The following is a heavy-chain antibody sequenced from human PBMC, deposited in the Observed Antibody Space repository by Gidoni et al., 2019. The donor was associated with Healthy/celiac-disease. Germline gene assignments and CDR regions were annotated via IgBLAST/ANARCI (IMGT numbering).Heavy chain of an antibody. Sequence: QVQLQESGPGRGTPSETLSVTCAVSGYSISSGYYWGWIRQPPGQGLEWIGSIYHSGSTYYTPSLKRRVTISVDTSKHQFSLKLSSVTAADTAVYYCARDDSSGWFNYWGQGTLVTVSS. CDR3: ARDDSSGWFNY. CDR1: GYSISSGYY. J-gene: IGHJ4*02. CDR2: IYHSGST. V-gene: IGHV4-38-2*02. D-gene: IGHD6-19*01.